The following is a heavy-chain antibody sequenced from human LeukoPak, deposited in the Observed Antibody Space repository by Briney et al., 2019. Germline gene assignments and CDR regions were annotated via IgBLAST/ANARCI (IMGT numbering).Heavy chain of an antibody. Sequence: GGSLRLSCEASGFTFSTYWMSWVRQAPGKGLEWVANIKQDGSEKYYVDSVKGRFTISRDNAKNSLCLQMNSLRAEDTAMYCCARDSAGNDYWGQGTLVTVSS. CDR3: ARDSAGNDY. V-gene: IGHV3-7*01. CDR2: IKQDGSEK. J-gene: IGHJ4*02. CDR1: GFTFSTYW. D-gene: IGHD6-13*01.